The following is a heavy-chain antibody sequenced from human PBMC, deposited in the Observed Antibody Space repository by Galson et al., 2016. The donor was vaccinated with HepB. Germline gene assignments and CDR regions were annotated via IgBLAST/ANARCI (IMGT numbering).Heavy chain of an antibody. CDR3: ACPTGGNWTDY. J-gene: IGHJ4*02. V-gene: IGHV3-7*05. CDR2: IKQDGSEK. Sequence: SLRLSCAASGFTFNSYWMTWVRQAPGKGLEWVANIKQDGSEKYYVDSVKGRFTISRDNAKNSLYLQMNSLRVEDTAVYYCACPTGGNWTDYWRQGTRVTFST. CDR1: GFTFNSYW. D-gene: IGHD1-1*01.